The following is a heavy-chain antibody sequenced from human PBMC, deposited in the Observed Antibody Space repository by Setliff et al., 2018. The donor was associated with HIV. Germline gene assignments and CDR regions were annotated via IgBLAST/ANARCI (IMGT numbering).Heavy chain of an antibody. CDR2: IIPNSGGT. Sequence: GASVKVSCKASGGTFNNYAISWVRQAPGQGLEWVGGIIPNSGGTNHAQKFQGRVTMTRDTSSSTAYMELSRLRSDDTAVYYCATKVYCTNGVCLDAFDLWGQGTMVTVSS. CDR3: ATKVYCTNGVCLDAFDL. J-gene: IGHJ3*01. CDR1: GGTFNNYA. V-gene: IGHV1-2*02. D-gene: IGHD2-8*01.